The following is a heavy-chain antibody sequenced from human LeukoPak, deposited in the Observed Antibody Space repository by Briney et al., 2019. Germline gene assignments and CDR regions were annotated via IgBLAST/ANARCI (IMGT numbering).Heavy chain of an antibody. Sequence: SVKVSCKASGGTFSSYAISWVRQAPGQGLEWMGGIIPIFGTANYAQKFQGRVTITADESTSTAYMELSSLRSEDTAVYYCARSQYYDSSGYYLLYFDYWGQGTLVTVSS. CDR1: GGTFSSYA. V-gene: IGHV1-69*13. J-gene: IGHJ4*02. CDR2: IIPIFGTA. D-gene: IGHD3-22*01. CDR3: ARSQYYDSSGYYLLYFDY.